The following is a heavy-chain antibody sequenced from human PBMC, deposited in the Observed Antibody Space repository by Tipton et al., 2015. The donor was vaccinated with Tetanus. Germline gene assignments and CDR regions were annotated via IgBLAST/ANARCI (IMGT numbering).Heavy chain of an antibody. J-gene: IGHJ5*02. V-gene: IGHV3-53*01. CDR2: ISGSGAIT. Sequence: VQLVQSGGGLIQPGGSLRLSCVASGFIVSSHYMSWVRQAPGKGLEWVSGISGSGAITYYEDSVKGRFTISRDNPKNMLYLQMNSLRAEDTAVYYCAKDRAAGGPGASWGQGTLVTVSS. CDR3: AKDRAAGGPGAS. CDR1: GFIVSSHY. D-gene: IGHD6-13*01.